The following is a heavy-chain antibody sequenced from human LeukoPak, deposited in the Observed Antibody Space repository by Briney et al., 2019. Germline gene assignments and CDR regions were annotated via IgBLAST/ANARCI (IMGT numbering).Heavy chain of an antibody. CDR3: ARVDYDSSCYVAY. Sequence: SETLSLTCTVSGGSISSGGYYWRWIRQHAGKGLEWIVFIFFSGSTYYNPSLKSRFTISVDTSKNQFSLKLSSVTAADTAVYYCARVDYDSSCYVAYWGQGTLVTVSS. J-gene: IGHJ4*02. V-gene: IGHV4-31*03. CDR1: GGSISSGGYY. CDR2: IFFSGST. D-gene: IGHD3-22*01.